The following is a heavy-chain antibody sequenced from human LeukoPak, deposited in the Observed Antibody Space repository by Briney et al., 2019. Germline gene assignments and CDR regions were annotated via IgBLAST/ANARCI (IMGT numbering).Heavy chain of an antibody. CDR2: IYYSGST. Sequence: SENLSLTCTVSGGSISSYYWSWIRQPPGKGLEWIGYIYYSGSTNYNPSLKSRVTISVDTSKNQFSLKLSSVTAADTALYYCARVVGFPQRYYFDYWGQGTLVTVSS. V-gene: IGHV4-59*01. D-gene: IGHD3-10*01. J-gene: IGHJ4*02. CDR3: ARVVGFPQRYYFDY. CDR1: GGSISSYY.